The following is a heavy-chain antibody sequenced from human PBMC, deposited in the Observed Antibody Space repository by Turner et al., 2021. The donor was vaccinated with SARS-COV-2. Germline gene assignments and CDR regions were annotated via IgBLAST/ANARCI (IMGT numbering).Heavy chain of an antibody. Sequence: QVQLVESGGGVVQPGRSLRLSCAASGFTFNTYAMHWFRQAPGKGLEWVAVITYDGSTKFYADSVKGRFTISRDNSKSSLYVQINSLRVEDTAVYYCARSRDGYIHSWGQGTLVIVSS. D-gene: IGHD2-2*01. CDR1: GFTFNTYA. CDR2: ITYDGSTK. J-gene: IGHJ4*02. V-gene: IGHV3-30-3*01. CDR3: ARSRDGYIHS.